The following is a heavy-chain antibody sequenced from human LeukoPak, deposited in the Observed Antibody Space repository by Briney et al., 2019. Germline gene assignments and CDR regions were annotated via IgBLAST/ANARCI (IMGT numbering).Heavy chain of an antibody. J-gene: IGHJ3*02. CDR1: GFTVSSNY. Sequence: PGGSLGLSCAASGFTVSSNYMSWVRQAPGKGLEWVSVIYSGGSTYYADSVKGRFTISRDNSKNTLYLQMNSLRAEDTAVYYCARRTVGAILMNVFDIWGQGTMVTVS. V-gene: IGHV3-66*01. D-gene: IGHD1-26*01. CDR3: ARRTVGAILMNVFDI. CDR2: IYSGGST.